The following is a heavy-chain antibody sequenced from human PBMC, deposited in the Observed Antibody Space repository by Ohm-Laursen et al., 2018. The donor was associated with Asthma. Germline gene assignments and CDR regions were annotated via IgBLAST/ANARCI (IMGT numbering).Heavy chain of an antibody. CDR3: AKLLGSASY. CDR1: GFTFDDYA. D-gene: IGHD3-10*01. V-gene: IGHV3-9*01. J-gene: IGHJ4*02. CDR2: ISWNSVII. Sequence: SLRLSCAASGFTFDDYAMHWVRQAPGKGLEWVSGISWNSVIIGYADSVKGRFTISRDNAKNSLYLQMNSLRPEDTAFYYCAKLLGSASYWGQGTLVTVSS.